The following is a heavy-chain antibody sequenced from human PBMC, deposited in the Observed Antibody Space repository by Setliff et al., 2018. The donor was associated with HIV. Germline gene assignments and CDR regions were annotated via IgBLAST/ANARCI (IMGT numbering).Heavy chain of an antibody. J-gene: IGHJ4*02. CDR2: IFHSAAT. V-gene: IGHV4-38-2*01. CDR1: GYSISSGYY. CDR3: ARRGAYGYDYFDY. D-gene: IGHD5-12*01. Sequence: KSSETLSLTCAVSGYSISSGYYWGWIRQPPGKGLEWIGSIFHSAATNYNPSLKSRVTISIDTSKNQFSLKLTSVTAADTAVYYCARRGAYGYDYFDYRGPGILVTVSS.